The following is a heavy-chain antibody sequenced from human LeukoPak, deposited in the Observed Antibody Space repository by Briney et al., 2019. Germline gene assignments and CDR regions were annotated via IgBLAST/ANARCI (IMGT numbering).Heavy chain of an antibody. V-gene: IGHV4-34*01. Sequence: SETLSLTCAVYGGSFSGYYWSSIRQPPGKGLEWIGEINHSGSTNYNPSLKSRVTISVDTSKNQFSLKLSSVTAADTAVYYCARGPSDLDYWGQGTLVTVSS. CDR2: INHSGST. J-gene: IGHJ4*02. CDR3: ARGPSDLDY. CDR1: GGSFSGYY.